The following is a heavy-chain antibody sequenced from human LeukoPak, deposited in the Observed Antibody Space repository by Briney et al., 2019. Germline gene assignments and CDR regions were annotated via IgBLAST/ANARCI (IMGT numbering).Heavy chain of an antibody. V-gene: IGHV4-38-2*02. D-gene: IGHD3-22*01. Sequence: SETLSLTCTVSGYSISSGYYWGWIRQPPRKGLEWIGSIYRSGSTYYNPSLKSRVTISVDTSKNQFSLKLSSVTAADTAVYYRARAIDYYDSSGYQSWFDPWGQGTLVTVSS. CDR1: GYSISSGYY. CDR2: IYRSGST. CDR3: ARAIDYYDSSGYQSWFDP. J-gene: IGHJ5*02.